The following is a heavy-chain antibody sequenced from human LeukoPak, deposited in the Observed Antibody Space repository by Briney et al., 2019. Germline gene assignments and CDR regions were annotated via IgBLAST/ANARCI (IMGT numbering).Heavy chain of an antibody. D-gene: IGHD6-13*01. CDR2: ISSSSSTI. V-gene: IGHV3-48*01. J-gene: IGHJ4*02. Sequence: GGSLRLSCAASGFTFSSYSMNWVSQAPGKGLEWVSYISSSSSTIYYADSVKGRFTISRDNAKNSLYLQMNSLRAEDTAVYYCARGIQDSSSWPIDYWGQGTLVTVSS. CDR3: ARGIQDSSSWPIDY. CDR1: GFTFSSYS.